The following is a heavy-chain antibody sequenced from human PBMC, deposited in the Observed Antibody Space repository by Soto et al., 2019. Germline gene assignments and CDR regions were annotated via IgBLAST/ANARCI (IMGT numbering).Heavy chain of an antibody. CDR3: ASCRYYWFGP. D-gene: IGHD2-15*01. V-gene: IGHV3-30*03. CDR2: ISCDGTIK. Sequence: PGGSRRLSCAASAISFCRTGMHCIHHGPGKGLAWVAVISCDGTIKCFVGSVKGRFSMSRDNAKNSLYLQLNTLRAADTAVCSCASCRYYWFGPRGQGTLV. J-gene: IGHJ5*02. CDR1: AISFCRTG.